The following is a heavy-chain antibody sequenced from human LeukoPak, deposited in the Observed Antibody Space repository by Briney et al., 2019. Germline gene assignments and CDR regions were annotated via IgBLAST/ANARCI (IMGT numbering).Heavy chain of an antibody. V-gene: IGHV1-18*01. D-gene: IGHD2-2*01. CDR1: TDIFSSYG. J-gene: IGHJ4*02. Sequence: ASVKVSCKASTDIFSSYGITWVRQAPGQGLEWMGWISPDNGNTNYAQKLQGRVTMTTDTSTSTAYMELRSLRSDDTAVYYCARGSVVVLYPFDYWGQGTLVTVSS. CDR3: ARGSVVVLYPFDY. CDR2: ISPDNGNT.